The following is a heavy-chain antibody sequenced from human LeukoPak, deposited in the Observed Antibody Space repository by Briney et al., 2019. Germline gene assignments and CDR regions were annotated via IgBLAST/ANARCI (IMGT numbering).Heavy chain of an antibody. CDR3: AKGTGYSSSWLLDI. Sequence: GGSLRLSCAASGFTFDDYAMHWVRQAPGKGLEWVSGIGWNSGSIGYADSVKGRFTISRDNAKNSLYLQMNSLRAEDMALYYCAKGTGYSSSWLLDIWGQGTMVTVSS. J-gene: IGHJ3*02. V-gene: IGHV3-9*03. CDR2: IGWNSGSI. CDR1: GFTFDDYA. D-gene: IGHD6-13*01.